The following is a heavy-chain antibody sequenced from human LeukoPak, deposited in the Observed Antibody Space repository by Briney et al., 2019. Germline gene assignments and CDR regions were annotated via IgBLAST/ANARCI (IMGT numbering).Heavy chain of an antibody. CDR3: ARIYCSSTSCYAVDY. CDR2: ISAYNGNT. J-gene: IGHJ4*02. CDR1: GYTFTSYG. V-gene: IGHV1-18*04. Sequence: ASVKVSCKASGYTFTSYGISWVRQAPGQGLEWTGWISAYNGNTNYAQKLQGRVTMTTDTSTSTAYMELRSLRSDDTAVYYCARIYCSSTSCYAVDYWGQGTLVTVSS. D-gene: IGHD2-2*01.